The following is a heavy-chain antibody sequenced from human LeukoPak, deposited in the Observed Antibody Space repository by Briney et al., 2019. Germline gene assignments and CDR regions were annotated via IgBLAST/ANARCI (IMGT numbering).Heavy chain of an antibody. D-gene: IGHD6-25*01. V-gene: IGHV4-59*12. Sequence: SETLSLTCTVSGGSISSYYWSWIRQPPGKGLEWIGYIYYSGSTNYNPSLKSRVTISVDTSKNQFSLKLSSVTAADTAVYYCARGRRLRNWFDPRGQGTLVTVSS. CDR3: ARGRRLRNWFDP. CDR2: IYYSGST. J-gene: IGHJ5*02. CDR1: GGSISSYY.